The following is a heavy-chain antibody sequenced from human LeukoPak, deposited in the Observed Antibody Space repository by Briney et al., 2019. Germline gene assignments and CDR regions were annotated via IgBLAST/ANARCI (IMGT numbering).Heavy chain of an antibody. CDR1: GFSLTTRGVG. D-gene: IGHD3-22*01. CDR3: ARLAYYDNSGSSRPFDI. V-gene: IGHV2-5*02. J-gene: IGHJ3*02. CDR2: IYWDDDK. Sequence: ESGPTLVNPTQTLTLTCAFSGFSLTTRGVGVGWIRQPPGKALEWLALIYWDDDKRYSPSLKSRLTITKDTSKKQVVLTVTNLDPVDTATYYCARLAYYDNSGSSRPFDIWGLGTMVTVSS.